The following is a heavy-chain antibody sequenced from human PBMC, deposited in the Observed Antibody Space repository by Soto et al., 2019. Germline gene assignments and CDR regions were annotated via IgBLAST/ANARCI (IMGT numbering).Heavy chain of an antibody. J-gene: IGHJ4*02. Sequence: PGGSLRLSCAASGFTFSSYWMSWVRQAPGKGLEWVANIKQDGSQKYYVDSVKGRFTISRDNAKNSLYLQLNSLRVEDTAVYYCARVWNDGRIDYWGQGTLVTVSS. CDR3: ARVWNDGRIDY. CDR1: GFTFSSYW. D-gene: IGHD1-1*01. V-gene: IGHV3-7*01. CDR2: IKQDGSQK.